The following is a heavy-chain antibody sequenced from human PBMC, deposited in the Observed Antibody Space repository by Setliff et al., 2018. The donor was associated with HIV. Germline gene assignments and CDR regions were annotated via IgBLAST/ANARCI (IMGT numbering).Heavy chain of an antibody. V-gene: IGHV3-7*03. CDR2: INQDGSEK. D-gene: IGHD6-6*01. CDR3: ARDPRTDSSYAWFDS. CDR1: GFSFSNYW. J-gene: IGHJ5*01. Sequence: GGSLRLSCAASGFSFSNYWMNWVRQVPGKGLEWVANINQDGSEKKYVDSMKGRLTISRDNAKNSLYLQMTSLRAEDTALYFCARDPRTDSSYAWFDSWGQGTLV.